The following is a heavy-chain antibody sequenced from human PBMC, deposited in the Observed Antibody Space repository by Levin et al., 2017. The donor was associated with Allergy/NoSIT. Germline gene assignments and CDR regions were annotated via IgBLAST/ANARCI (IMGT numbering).Heavy chain of an antibody. CDR2: ISSSSTYI. Sequence: GESLKISCAASGFTFRGYTLNWVRQAPGKGLEWVSSISSSSTYIYYADSLKGRFTISRDDAKNSLSLQMNSLRVEDTAVYYCASDGSYDTLDIWGQGTMVTVSS. CDR3: ASDGSYDTLDI. D-gene: IGHD6-6*01. J-gene: IGHJ3*02. CDR1: GFTFRGYT. V-gene: IGHV3-21*01.